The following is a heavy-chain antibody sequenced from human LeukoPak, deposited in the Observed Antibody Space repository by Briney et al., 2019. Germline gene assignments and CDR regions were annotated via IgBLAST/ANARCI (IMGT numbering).Heavy chain of an antibody. J-gene: IGHJ4*02. CDR1: GFTFSSYE. D-gene: IGHD3-9*01. CDR2: ISYDGSNK. CDR3: ARGARDILTGYYIDY. Sequence: GGSLRLSCAASGFTFSSYEMNWVRQAPGKGLEWVAVISYDGSNKYYADSVKGRFTISRDNSKNTLYLQMNSLRAEDTAVYYCARGARDILTGYYIDYWGQGTLVTVSS. V-gene: IGHV3-30*04.